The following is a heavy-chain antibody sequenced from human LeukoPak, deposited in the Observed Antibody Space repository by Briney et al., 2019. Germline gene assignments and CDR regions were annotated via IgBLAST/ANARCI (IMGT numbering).Heavy chain of an antibody. CDR2: ISSSSSYI. CDR3: AGSDTTGYTPRESDYWYFDL. V-gene: IGHV3-21*01. CDR1: GFTFSSYS. Sequence: PGGSLRLSCAASGFTFSSYSMNWVRQAPGKGLEWVSSISSSSSYIYYADSVKGRFTISRDNAKNSLYLQMTSLGAEDTAVYYCAGSDTTGYTPRESDYWYFDLWGRGTLVTVSS. D-gene: IGHD1-1*01. J-gene: IGHJ2*01.